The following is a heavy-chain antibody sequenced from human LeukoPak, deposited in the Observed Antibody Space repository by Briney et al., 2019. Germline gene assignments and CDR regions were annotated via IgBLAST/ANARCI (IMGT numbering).Heavy chain of an antibody. CDR2: INPNSGGT. Sequence: ASVKVSCKAFGYTFTSNYMHWVRQAPGQGLEWMGWINPNSGGTNYAQKFQGRVTMTRDTSISTAYMELSRLRSDDTAVYYCATPSYDEGLDPWGQGTLVTVSS. J-gene: IGHJ5*02. V-gene: IGHV1-2*02. CDR1: GYTFTSNY. D-gene: IGHD3-22*01. CDR3: ATPSYDEGLDP.